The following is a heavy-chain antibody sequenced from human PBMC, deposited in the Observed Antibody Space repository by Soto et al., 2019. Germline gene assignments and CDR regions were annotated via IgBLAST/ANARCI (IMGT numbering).Heavy chain of an antibody. J-gene: IGHJ5*02. CDR1: GGSIGSGGFY. CDR3: AREVFGSGTGWLDH. D-gene: IGHD3-10*01. V-gene: IGHV4-31*03. Sequence: PSETLSLTCTVSGGSIGSGGFYWSWIRQHPGKGLEWIGYIYYSGSTYYNPSLKSRVTISVDTSKNQFSLKLSSVTAADTAVYYCAREVFGSGTGWLDHWGQGTLVTVSS. CDR2: IYYSGST.